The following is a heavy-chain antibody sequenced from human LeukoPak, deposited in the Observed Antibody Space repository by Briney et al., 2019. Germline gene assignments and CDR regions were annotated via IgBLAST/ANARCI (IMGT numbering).Heavy chain of an antibody. J-gene: IGHJ5*02. Sequence: ASVKVSCKASGYTLTGYYMHWVRQAPGQGLEWMGWMNPNSGGTKYAQKFQGRVTMTRDTSISTVYMELSRLRSGDTAMYYCARDKLGLGELSLYDQWGQGTLVTVFS. CDR3: ARDKLGLGELSLYDQ. CDR1: GYTLTGYY. CDR2: MNPNSGGT. V-gene: IGHV1-2*02. D-gene: IGHD3-16*02.